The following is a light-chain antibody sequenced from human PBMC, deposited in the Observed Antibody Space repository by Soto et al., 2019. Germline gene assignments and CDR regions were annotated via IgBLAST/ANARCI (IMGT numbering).Light chain of an antibody. V-gene: IGLV1-40*01. Sequence: QSALTQPPSVSGAPGQRVTISCTGSSSNIGTGYDVHWYQQLPGTAPKLLTYGNSNRPSGVPDRFSDSKSGTSASLAITGLQAEDEADYYCQSFDSSRFYVFGTGTKVTVL. CDR1: SSNIGTGYD. J-gene: IGLJ1*01. CDR3: QSFDSSRFYV. CDR2: GNS.